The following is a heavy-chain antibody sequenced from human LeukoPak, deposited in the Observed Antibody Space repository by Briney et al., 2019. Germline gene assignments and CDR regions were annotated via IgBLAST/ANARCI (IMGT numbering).Heavy chain of an antibody. CDR1: GYTLTELS. Sequence: ASVKVSCKVSGYTLTELSMHWVRQAPGKGLEWRGGFDPEDGETIYAQKFQGRVTMTEDTSTDTAYMELSSLRSEDTAVYYCATKSLRYCSGGSCYLFDYWGQGTLVTVSS. CDR3: ATKSLRYCSGGSCYLFDY. V-gene: IGHV1-24*01. J-gene: IGHJ4*02. CDR2: FDPEDGET. D-gene: IGHD2-15*01.